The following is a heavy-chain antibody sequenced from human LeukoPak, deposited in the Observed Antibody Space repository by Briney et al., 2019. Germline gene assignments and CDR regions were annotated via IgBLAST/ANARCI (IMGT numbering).Heavy chain of an antibody. Sequence: GGSLRLSCAASGFTFRSYAMHWVRQAPGKGLEWVAVISYDGSNQYFADSVKGRFTISKDNSKNTLYLQMNSLRTEDTAVYYCAKEFRVDRTGKTISNFDYWGQGTLVTVSS. D-gene: IGHD3-9*01. CDR2: ISYDGSNQ. CDR1: GFTFRSYA. CDR3: AKEFRVDRTGKTISNFDY. J-gene: IGHJ4*02. V-gene: IGHV3-30*04.